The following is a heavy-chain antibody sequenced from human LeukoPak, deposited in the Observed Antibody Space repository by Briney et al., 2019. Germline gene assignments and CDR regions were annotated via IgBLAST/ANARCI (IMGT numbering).Heavy chain of an antibody. CDR3: ARDQMISAAGLDY. CDR2: ISYDGSNK. CDR1: GFAFSSFA. V-gene: IGHV3-30-3*01. Sequence: GRSLRLSCTASGFAFSSFAMHWVRQAPGKGLEWVAVISYDGSNKYFADSVKGRSTISRDNSKNTLYLQMNSLRAEDTAVYYCARDQMISAAGLDYWGQGTLVTVSS. J-gene: IGHJ4*02. D-gene: IGHD6-13*01.